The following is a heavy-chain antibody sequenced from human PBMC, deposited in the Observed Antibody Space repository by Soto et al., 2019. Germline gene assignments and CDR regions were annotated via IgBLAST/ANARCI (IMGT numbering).Heavy chain of an antibody. V-gene: IGHV4-31*03. D-gene: IGHD3-10*01. CDR3: GFGRFTSPLFDI. CDR2: IYYSGST. CDR1: GGSISSGGYY. J-gene: IGHJ3*02. Sequence: PSETLSLTCTVSGGSISSGGYYWSWIRQHPGKGLEWIGYIYYSGSTYYNPSLKSRVTISVDTSKNQFSLKLSSVAAADTAVYYCGFGRFTSPLFDIWGQGTMVT.